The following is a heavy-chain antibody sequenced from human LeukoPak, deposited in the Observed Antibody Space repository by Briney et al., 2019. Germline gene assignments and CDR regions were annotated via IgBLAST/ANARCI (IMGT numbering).Heavy chain of an antibody. D-gene: IGHD3-10*01. Sequence: SETLSLTCTVSGGSISTKSYHWGWIRQPPGKGLEHVASISYSGRTYYNPSLRSRVTISRDTSRNQLSLRLTSVTAADTALYWCARYLESLGAGFPFDYWGQGILVTVSS. J-gene: IGHJ4*02. CDR2: ISYSGRT. V-gene: IGHV4-39*01. CDR1: GGSISTKSYH. CDR3: ARYLESLGAGFPFDY.